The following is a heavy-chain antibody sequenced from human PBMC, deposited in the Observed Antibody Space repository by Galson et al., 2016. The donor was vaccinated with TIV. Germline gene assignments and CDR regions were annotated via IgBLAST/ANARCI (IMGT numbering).Heavy chain of an antibody. D-gene: IGHD7-27*01. V-gene: IGHV3-9*01. CDR2: ISWDSETI. Sequence: SLRLSCAASGFSFDEYAIHWVRQAPGKGLEWVSGISWDSETIDYADSGRGRFTISRDNAKNSLYLQMNNLRAEDTALYYCVKDVGMGPRGHLDYWGQGTPVAVSS. CDR3: VKDVGMGPRGHLDY. CDR1: GFSFDEYA. J-gene: IGHJ4*02.